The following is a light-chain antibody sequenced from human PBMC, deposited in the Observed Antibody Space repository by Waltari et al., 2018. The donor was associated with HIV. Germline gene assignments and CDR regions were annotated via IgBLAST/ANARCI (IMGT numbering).Light chain of an antibody. CDR3: HQYASFSGT. J-gene: IGKJ1*01. V-gene: IGKV1-5*03. CDR1: QNVGAF. CDR2: QAS. Sequence: IRLTQSPSTLSASAGDRIAITCRAGQNVGAFLAWYQQKPGKPPKLLIFQASILEGGVPSRFSGSVSGSDFTLTINGLQSEDFATYYCHQYASFSGTFGQGTKVEL.